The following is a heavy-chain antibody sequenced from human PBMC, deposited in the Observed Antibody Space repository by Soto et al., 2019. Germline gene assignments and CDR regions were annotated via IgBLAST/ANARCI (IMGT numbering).Heavy chain of an antibody. CDR3: ARGMVRGVMGRGNYDY. V-gene: IGHV4-61*01. CDR1: VGSVSSGSYY. J-gene: IGHJ4*02. D-gene: IGHD3-10*01. Sequence: SETLSLTCTVSVGSVSSGSYYLSWIRQPPGEGLEWIRNIYYSGTTNYNPSLKSRVTISVDTSKNQFSLKLSSVTAADTAMYYCARGMVRGVMGRGNYDYWGKGTLVTVSS. CDR2: IYYSGTT.